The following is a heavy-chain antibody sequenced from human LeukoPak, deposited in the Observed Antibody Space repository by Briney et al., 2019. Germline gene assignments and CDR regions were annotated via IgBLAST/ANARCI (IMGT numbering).Heavy chain of an antibody. V-gene: IGHV3-23*01. J-gene: IGHJ6*02. CDR1: GFTFSSYA. CDR2: ISGSGGST. CDR3: ARNDYGDYGYYGMDV. D-gene: IGHD4-17*01. Sequence: GGSLRLSCAASGFTFSSYAMSWVRQAPGKGLEWVSAISGSGGSTYYADSVKGRFTISRDNSKNTLYLQMNSLRAEDTAVYYCARNDYGDYGYYGMDVWGQGTTVTVSS.